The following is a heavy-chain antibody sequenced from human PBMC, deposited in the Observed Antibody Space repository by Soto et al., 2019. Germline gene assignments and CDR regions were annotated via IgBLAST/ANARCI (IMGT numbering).Heavy chain of an antibody. Sequence: QVQLGESGGGVVQPGTSLRLSCVVSGFTLSNTGVHWVRQAPGKGLEWVAMISHDGFSQYYVDSVKGRSTISRDISKNTVYLQMHSLRPEDTSVYYCAKDWGSSGWFNWFDSWGQGTLVTVSS. J-gene: IGHJ5*01. CDR3: AKDWGSSGWFNWFDS. CDR1: GFTLSNTG. CDR2: ISHDGFSQ. V-gene: IGHV3-30*18. D-gene: IGHD6-19*01.